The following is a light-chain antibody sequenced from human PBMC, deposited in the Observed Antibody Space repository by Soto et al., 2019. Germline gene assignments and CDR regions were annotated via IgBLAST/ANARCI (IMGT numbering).Light chain of an antibody. J-gene: IGLJ1*01. CDR1: SGDIGSYNR. V-gene: IGLV2-14*01. CDR3: SSYTNINTRACV. Sequence: SALTQPASVSGSPGQSITISCTGTSGDIGSYNRVSWYQQHPGKAPKLIIYGVTDRPSGVSNRFSGSKSGNTASLTISGLQAEDEAEYYCSSYTNINTRACVFGTGTKLTVL. CDR2: GVT.